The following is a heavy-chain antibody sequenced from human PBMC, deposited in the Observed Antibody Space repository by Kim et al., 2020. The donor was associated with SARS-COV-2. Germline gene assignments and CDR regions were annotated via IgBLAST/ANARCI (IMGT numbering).Heavy chain of an antibody. D-gene: IGHD2-15*01. CDR3: VPNMRYCSGGSCIGY. CDR2: ISSNGGST. Sequence: GGSLRLSCSASGFTFSSYAMHWVRQAPGKGLEYVSAISSNGGSTYYADSVKGRFTISRDNSKNTLYLQMSSLRAEDTAVYYCVPNMRYCSGGSCIGYWGQGTLVTVSS. V-gene: IGHV3-64D*09. J-gene: IGHJ4*02. CDR1: GFTFSSYA.